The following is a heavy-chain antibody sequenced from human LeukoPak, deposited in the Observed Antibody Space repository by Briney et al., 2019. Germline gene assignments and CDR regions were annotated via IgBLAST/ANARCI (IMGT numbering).Heavy chain of an antibody. J-gene: IGHJ6*02. CDR3: SRGGWPTAGTPRLDV. V-gene: IGHV3-30*14. D-gene: IGHD6-13*01. CDR1: GFILSDYV. Sequence: GGSLRLSCAASGFILSDYVMHWVRQAPGKGLEWVTFILKDGSNKYSADSVKGRFTISRDNPKNTAYLQMNSLRVDDTAVYYCSRGGWPTAGTPRLDVWGQGTTVVVSS. CDR2: ILKDGSNK.